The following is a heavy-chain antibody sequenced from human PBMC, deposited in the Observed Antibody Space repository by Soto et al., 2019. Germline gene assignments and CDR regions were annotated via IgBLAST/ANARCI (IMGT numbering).Heavy chain of an antibody. D-gene: IGHD5-18*01. CDR3: AKDRRRVGYGYDAFAM. CDR2: ISYDESKK. CDR1: RLTFSSYG. V-gene: IGHV3-30*18. Sequence: QVQLVESGGGVVLPGMSLRLSCGASRLTFSSYGMHWVRQAPGKGLEWVALISYDESKKYYADSVKGRFTISRDNSKNTLYLQMDSLRAEDTAVYYCAKDRRRVGYGYDAFAMWGQGTMVTVSS. J-gene: IGHJ3*02.